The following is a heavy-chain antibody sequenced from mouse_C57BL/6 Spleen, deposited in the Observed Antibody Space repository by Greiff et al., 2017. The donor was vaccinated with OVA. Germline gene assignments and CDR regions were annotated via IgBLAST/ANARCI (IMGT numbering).Heavy chain of an antibody. CDR2: ISSGSSTI. D-gene: IGHD2-4*01. J-gene: IGHJ3*01. CDR3: ARPGDYDAWFAY. CDR1: GFTFSDYG. V-gene: IGHV5-17*01. Sequence: EVQLQQSGGGLVKPGGSLKLSCAASGFTFSDYGMHWVRQAPEKGLEWVAYISSGSSTIYYADTVKGRFTISRDNAKNTLFLQMTSLRSEDTAMYYCARPGDYDAWFAYWGQGTLVTVSA.